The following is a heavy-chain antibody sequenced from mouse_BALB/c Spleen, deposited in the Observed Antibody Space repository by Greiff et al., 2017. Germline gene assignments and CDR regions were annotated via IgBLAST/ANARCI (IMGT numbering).Heavy chain of an antibody. J-gene: IGHJ2*01. V-gene: IGHV3-6*02. D-gene: IGHD1-1*01. CDR3: ARDEGNYYGYVDY. CDR2: ISYDGSN. CDR1: GYSITSGYY. Sequence: DVQLQESGPGLVKPSQSLSLTCSVTGYSITSGYYWNWIRQFPGNKLEWMGYISYDGSNNYNPSLKNRISITRDTSKNQFFLKLNSVTTEDTATYYCARDEGNYYGYVDYWGQGTTLTVSS.